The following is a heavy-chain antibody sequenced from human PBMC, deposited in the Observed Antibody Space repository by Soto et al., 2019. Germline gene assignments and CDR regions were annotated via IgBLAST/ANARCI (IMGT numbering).Heavy chain of an antibody. D-gene: IGHD3-9*01. CDR2: ISGSGGST. V-gene: IGHV3-23*01. CDR1: GFTFSTYA. CDR3: AKAYHDILTGPSYYYYGMDV. Sequence: GSLRLSCAASGFTFSTYAMSWVRQVPGKGLEWVSGISGSGGSTYYADSVKGRFTISRDNFKNTLYMQMNSLRTEDTALYYCAKAYHDILTGPSYYYYGMDVWGQGTTVTVSS. J-gene: IGHJ6*02.